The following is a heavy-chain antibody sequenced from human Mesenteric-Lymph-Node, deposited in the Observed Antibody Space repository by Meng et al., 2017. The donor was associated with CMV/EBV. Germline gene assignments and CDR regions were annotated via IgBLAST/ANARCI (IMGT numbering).Heavy chain of an antibody. CDR3: ARALHPGTVYYFDY. D-gene: IGHD6-13*01. Sequence: AYGGTFSSYAISWVRQAPGQGLEWMGGIIPIFGTANYAQKFQGRVTITADESTSTAYMELSSLRSEDTAVYYCARALHPGTVYYFDYWGQGTLVTISS. CDR1: GGTFSSYA. J-gene: IGHJ4*02. V-gene: IGHV1-69*01. CDR2: IIPIFGTA.